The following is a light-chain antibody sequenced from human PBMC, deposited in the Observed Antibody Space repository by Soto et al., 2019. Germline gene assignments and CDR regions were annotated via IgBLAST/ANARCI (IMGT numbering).Light chain of an antibody. J-gene: IGLJ2*01. CDR3: AAWDDSLNGVV. V-gene: IGLV1-44*01. CDR1: SSNIGKNA. Sequence: QPVLTQAPSASGTPGQRVTISCSGSSSNIGKNAVNWYQQVSGTAPKLLIYSNNQWPSGVPDRFSGSKSGTSASLAISGLQSEDEADYYCAAWDDSLNGVVFGGGTQLTVL. CDR2: SNN.